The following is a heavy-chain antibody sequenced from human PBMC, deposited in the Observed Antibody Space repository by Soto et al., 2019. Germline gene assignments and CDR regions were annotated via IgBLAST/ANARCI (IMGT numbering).Heavy chain of an antibody. V-gene: IGHV1-69*06. CDR3: ARARVVTATPAYFQH. CDR1: GGTFSSYA. J-gene: IGHJ1*01. Sequence: ASVKVSCKASGGTFSSYAISWVRQAPGQGLERMGGIIPIFGTANYAQKFQGRVTITADKSTCTAYMELSSLRSEDTAVYYCARARVVTATPAYFQHWGQGTLVTVS. CDR2: IIPIFGTA. D-gene: IGHD2-21*02.